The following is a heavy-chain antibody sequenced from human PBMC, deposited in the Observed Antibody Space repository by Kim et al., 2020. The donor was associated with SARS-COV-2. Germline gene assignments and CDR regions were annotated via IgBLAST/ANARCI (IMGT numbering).Heavy chain of an antibody. CDR3: AGSQLLYTINYYYGMDD. CDR2: INAGNGNT. V-gene: IGHV1-3*01. CDR1: GYTFISYA. D-gene: IGHD2-2*02. J-gene: IGHJ6*02. Sequence: ASVKVSCKASGYTFISYAMHWVRQAPGQRLEWMGWINAGNGNTKYSQKFQGRVTITRDTSASTAYMELSSLRSEDTAVYYCAGSQLLYTINYYYGMDDWGQGTTVTVSS.